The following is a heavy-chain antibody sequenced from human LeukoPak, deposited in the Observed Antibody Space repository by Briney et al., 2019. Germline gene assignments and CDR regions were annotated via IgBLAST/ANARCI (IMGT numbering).Heavy chain of an antibody. Sequence: GGSLRLSCAASGFTFSSSSMNWVRQAPGKGLEWVSGISGSGGSTYYADSVKGRFTISRDNSKNTLYLQMNSLRAEDTAVYYCAKAPRYDFWSGYFYFDYWGQGTLVTVSS. CDR1: GFTFSSSS. V-gene: IGHV3-23*01. CDR3: AKAPRYDFWSGYFYFDY. D-gene: IGHD3-3*01. J-gene: IGHJ4*02. CDR2: ISGSGGST.